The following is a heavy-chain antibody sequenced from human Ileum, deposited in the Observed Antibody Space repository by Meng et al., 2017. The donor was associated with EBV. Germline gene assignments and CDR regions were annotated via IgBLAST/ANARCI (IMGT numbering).Heavy chain of an antibody. CDR1: GYTFTSSS. CDR3: ARGNGWRFDY. D-gene: IGHD6-19*01. Sequence: HVQLVQSGSELKKPGDSVKASCQAAGYTFTSSSMNWVRHAPGQGLEWMGWININTWNPTYAQGFTGRFVFSLDTSVSTAYLQIDSLKADDTAVYYCARGNGWRFDYWGQGTLVTVSS. J-gene: IGHJ4*02. CDR2: ININTWNP. V-gene: IGHV7-4-1*01.